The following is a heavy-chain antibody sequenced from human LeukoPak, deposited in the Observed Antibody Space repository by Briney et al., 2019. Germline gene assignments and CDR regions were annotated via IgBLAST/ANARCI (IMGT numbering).Heavy chain of an antibody. Sequence: GGSLRLSCAASGFTFSSYAMSWVRQAPGKGLEWVSAISGSGGSTYYADSVKGRFTISRDNAKNSLYLQMNSLRAEDTAVYYCARAHVLRYFDWLFQGAFDIWGQGTMVTVSS. CDR3: ARAHVLRYFDWLFQGAFDI. V-gene: IGHV3-23*01. CDR1: GFTFSSYA. CDR2: ISGSGGST. D-gene: IGHD3-9*01. J-gene: IGHJ3*02.